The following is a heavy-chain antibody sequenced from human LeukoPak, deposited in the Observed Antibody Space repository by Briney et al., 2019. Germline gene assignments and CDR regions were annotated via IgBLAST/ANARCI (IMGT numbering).Heavy chain of an antibody. V-gene: IGHV3-49*03. Sequence: GGSLRLSCTASGFTFGDYAMSWFRQAPGKGLEWVGFIRSKAYGGTTEYAASVKGRFTISRDDCKSIAYLQMNSLKTEDTAVYYCTRGGVYSSSDYWGQGTLVTVSS. CDR3: TRGGVYSSSDY. CDR1: GFTFGDYA. D-gene: IGHD6-6*01. J-gene: IGHJ4*02. CDR2: IRSKAYGGTT.